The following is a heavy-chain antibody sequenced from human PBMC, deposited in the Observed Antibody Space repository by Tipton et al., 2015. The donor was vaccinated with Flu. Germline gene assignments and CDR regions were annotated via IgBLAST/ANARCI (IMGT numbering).Heavy chain of an antibody. J-gene: IGHJ4*02. CDR1: GTSITGYY. V-gene: IGHV4-4*07. CDR2: IHTSGST. D-gene: IGHD6-19*01. CDR3: ARDLGIGWFYFDY. Sequence: TLSLTCSVFGTSITGYYWSWIRQPAGKGLEWIGRIHTSGSTYYNPSLKSRVTMSVDTSKSHFSLNLRSVTAADTAVYYCARDLGIGWFYFDYWGQGSLVIVSS.